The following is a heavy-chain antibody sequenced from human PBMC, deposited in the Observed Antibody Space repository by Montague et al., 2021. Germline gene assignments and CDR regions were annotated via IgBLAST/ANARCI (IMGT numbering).Heavy chain of an antibody. CDR2: IGGSGDDT. CDR3: ATRGTIARGVISPQYVDY. D-gene: IGHD3-10*01. CDR1: TFNFRTYV. V-gene: IGHV3-23*01. Sequence: SLRLSCAVSTFNFRTYVMSWVRQAPGTGLEWLSSIGGSGDDTHYADSVKGRFTISRDSSRKTLYLQMDSLTAEDTAVYFCATRGTIARGVISPQYVDYWGQGTQVTVSS. J-gene: IGHJ4*02.